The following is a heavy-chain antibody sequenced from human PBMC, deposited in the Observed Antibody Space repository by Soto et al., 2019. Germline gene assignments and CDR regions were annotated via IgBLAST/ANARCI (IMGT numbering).Heavy chain of an antibody. D-gene: IGHD5-12*01. Sequence: SETLSLTCTVSGGSISSSSYYWGWIRQPPGKGLEWIGSIYYSGSTYYNPSLKGRVTISVDTSKNQFSLKLSSVTAADTAVYYCARDRQEGDGYNAFDIWGQGTMVTVSS. V-gene: IGHV4-39*07. CDR1: GGSISSSSYY. CDR3: ARDRQEGDGYNAFDI. J-gene: IGHJ3*02. CDR2: IYYSGST.